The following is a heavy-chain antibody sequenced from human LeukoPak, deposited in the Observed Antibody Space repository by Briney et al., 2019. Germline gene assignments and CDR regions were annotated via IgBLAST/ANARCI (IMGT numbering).Heavy chain of an antibody. V-gene: IGHV3-11*05. J-gene: IGHJ4*02. D-gene: IGHD1-14*01. CDR2: IGKTGSHT. Sequence: GGSLRLSCAASGFTFSDFYMNWIRQAPGKGLEWISFIGKTGSHTHYAESVKGRFTISRDNAKKSVFLQMNSLRAEDTAVYYCARDHSEPGVFFDSWGQGTLVTVSS. CDR3: ARDHSEPGVFFDS. CDR1: GFTFSDFY.